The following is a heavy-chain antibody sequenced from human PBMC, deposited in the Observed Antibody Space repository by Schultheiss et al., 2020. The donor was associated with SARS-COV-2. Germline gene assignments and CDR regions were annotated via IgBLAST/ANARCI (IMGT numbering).Heavy chain of an antibody. Sequence: SVKVSCKASGYTFTGYYMHWVRQAPGQGLEWMGGIIPIFGTANYAQKFQGRVTITADDSTNTAYMELSSLISEDSAVYYCARGFGEYYYYGMDVWGQGTTVTVSS. CDR2: IIPIFGTA. V-gene: IGHV1-69*13. CDR3: ARGFGEYYYYGMDV. D-gene: IGHD3-16*01. CDR1: GYTFTGYY. J-gene: IGHJ6*02.